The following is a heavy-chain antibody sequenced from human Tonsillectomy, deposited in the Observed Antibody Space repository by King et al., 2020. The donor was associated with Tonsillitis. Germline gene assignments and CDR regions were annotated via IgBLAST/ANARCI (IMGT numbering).Heavy chain of an antibody. CDR1: GFTFSSYA. D-gene: IGHD3-3*01. Sequence: VQLVESGGGLVQPGGSLRLSCAASGFTFSSYAMSWVRQAPGKGLEWVSAISGSGGSTYYAESVKGRFTISRDNSKNTLYLQMNSLRAEDTAVYYCAKDILIFGVVITAFDYWGQGTLVTVSS. CDR3: AKDILIFGVVITAFDY. V-gene: IGHV3-23*04. J-gene: IGHJ4*02. CDR2: ISGSGGST.